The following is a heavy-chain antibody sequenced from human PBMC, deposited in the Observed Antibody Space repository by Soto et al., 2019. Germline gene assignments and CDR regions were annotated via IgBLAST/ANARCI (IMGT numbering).Heavy chain of an antibody. V-gene: IGHV4-39*07. CDR2: IYYSGST. Sequence: PSETLSLTCTVSGGSISSSSYYWGWIRQPPGKGLEWIGSIYYSGSTYYNPSLKSRVTISVDTSKNQFSLKLSSVTAADTAVYYCARKFTVTTGFDYWGQGTLVTVS. J-gene: IGHJ4*02. CDR3: ARKFTVTTGFDY. D-gene: IGHD4-4*01. CDR1: GGSISSSSYY.